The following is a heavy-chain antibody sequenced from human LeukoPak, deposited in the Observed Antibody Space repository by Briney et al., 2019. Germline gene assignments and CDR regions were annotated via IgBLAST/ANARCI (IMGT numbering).Heavy chain of an antibody. J-gene: IGHJ4*02. Sequence: ASVTVSCTASGYIFTGYYMHWVRQAPGQGLEWMGWINPNSGGTNYAHKFQGRVTMTRDTSISTAYMELSRLRSDDTAVYYCARDRPPQLVRPFDYWGQGTLVTVSS. CDR2: INPNSGGT. CDR3: ARDRPPQLVRPFDY. V-gene: IGHV1-2*07. D-gene: IGHD6-13*01. CDR1: GYIFTGYY.